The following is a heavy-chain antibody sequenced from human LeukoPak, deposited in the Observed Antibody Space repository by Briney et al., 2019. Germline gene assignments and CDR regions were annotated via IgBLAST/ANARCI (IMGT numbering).Heavy chain of an antibody. Sequence: ASVKVSCKASGYTFTSYYMHWVRQAPGQGLEWMGVINPSGGSTSYAQKFQGRVTMTRDTSTSTVYMELSSLRSEDTAVYSCARGRGYCSSDSCYYDYWGQGTLVTVSS. V-gene: IGHV1-46*01. D-gene: IGHD2-15*01. J-gene: IGHJ4*02. CDR1: GYTFTSYY. CDR3: ARGRGYCSSDSCYYDY. CDR2: INPSGGST.